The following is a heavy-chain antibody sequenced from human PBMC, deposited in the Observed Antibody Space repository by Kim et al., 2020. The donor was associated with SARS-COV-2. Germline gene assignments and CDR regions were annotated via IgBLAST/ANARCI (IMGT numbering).Heavy chain of an antibody. CDR3: TRDVLSSSWTYYFDY. D-gene: IGHD6-6*01. CDR2: IRSKAYSGTT. J-gene: IGHJ4*02. CDR1: GFTFGDYA. Sequence: GGSLRLSCTASGFTFGDYAMSWVRQAPGKGLEWVGFIRSKAYSGTTEYAASVKGRFTISRDDSKSIAHLQMNSLKTEDTAVYYCTRDVLSSSWTYYFDYWGQGTLVTVSS. V-gene: IGHV3-49*04.